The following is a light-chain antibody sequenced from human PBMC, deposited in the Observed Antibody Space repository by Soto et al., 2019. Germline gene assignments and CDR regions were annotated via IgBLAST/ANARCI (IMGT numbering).Light chain of an antibody. CDR1: QSVSSY. CDR3: QQRHMWPIT. CDR2: DAY. Sequence: EIVLTQSPGTLSLSPGEIATLSCRASQSVSSYLAWYQQKPGQAPRLLIYDAYNRATGIPPRFSGSGSGTDFTLTISSLEPEDSAVYYCQQRHMWPITFGQGTRLEIK. V-gene: IGKV3-11*01. J-gene: IGKJ5*01.